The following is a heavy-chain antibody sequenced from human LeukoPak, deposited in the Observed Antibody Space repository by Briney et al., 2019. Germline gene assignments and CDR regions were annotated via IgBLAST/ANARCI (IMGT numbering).Heavy chain of an antibody. CDR2: ISGSGTNT. CDR1: GFTFDTYA. V-gene: IGHV3-23*01. Sequence: GGSLRLSCAASGFTFDTYALSWVRRAPGKGLEWVSAISGSGTNTYYADSVKGRFTISRDNSKGTVFLQMNSLRAEDTAVYYCAKDGSQHQEVWGQGTLDTVSS. D-gene: IGHD6-13*01. CDR3: AKDGSQHQEV. J-gene: IGHJ4*02.